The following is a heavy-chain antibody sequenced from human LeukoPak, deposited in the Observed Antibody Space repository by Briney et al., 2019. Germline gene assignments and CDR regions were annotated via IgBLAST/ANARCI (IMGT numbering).Heavy chain of an antibody. V-gene: IGHV3-23*01. CDR1: GFIFRIYA. J-gene: IGHJ5*02. CDR2: ISGSGGST. CDR3: AKDKFGRYCSGGSWCEKFYNWFDP. D-gene: IGHD2-15*01. Sequence: PGGSLRLSCAASGFIFRIYAMSWVRQAPGKGLEWVSAISGSGGSTYYADSVKGRFTISRDNSKNTLYLQMNSLRAEDTAVYYCAKDKFGRYCSGGSWCEKFYNWFDPWGQGTLVTVSS.